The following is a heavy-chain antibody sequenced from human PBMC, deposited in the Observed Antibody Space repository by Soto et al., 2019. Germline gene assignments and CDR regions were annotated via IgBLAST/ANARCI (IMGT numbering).Heavy chain of an antibody. CDR2: ISGSGGST. Sequence: EVQLLESGGGLVQPGGSLRLSCAASGFTFSSYAMSWVRQAPGRGLEWVSGISGSGGSTYYADSVKGRFTISRDNSKNTLYLQMNSLRAEDTAVYYCAKAPNWGGGLYLDYWGQGTLVTVSS. J-gene: IGHJ4*02. D-gene: IGHD7-27*01. CDR3: AKAPNWGGGLYLDY. V-gene: IGHV3-23*01. CDR1: GFTFSSYA.